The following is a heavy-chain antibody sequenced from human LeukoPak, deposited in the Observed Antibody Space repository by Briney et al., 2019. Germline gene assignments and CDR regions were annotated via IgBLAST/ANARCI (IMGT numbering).Heavy chain of an antibody. CDR3: AKAQYQLLWHYGTDY. D-gene: IGHD2-2*01. J-gene: IGHJ4*02. V-gene: IGHV3-30*04. Sequence: PGGSLRLSCAASGFTFSSYAMHWVRQAPGKGLEWVAVISYNGSNKYYADSVKGRFTISRDNSKNTLYLQMNSLRAEDTAVYYCAKAQYQLLWHYGTDYWGQGTLVTVSS. CDR2: ISYNGSNK. CDR1: GFTFSSYA.